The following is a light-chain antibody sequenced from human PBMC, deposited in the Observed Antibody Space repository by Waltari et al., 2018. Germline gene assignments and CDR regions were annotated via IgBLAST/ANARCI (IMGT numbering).Light chain of an antibody. CDR3: QQSHTMMYT. V-gene: IGKV1-39*01. CDR1: QNIDTF. CDR2: GAS. J-gene: IGKJ2*01. Sequence: DIQLTQSPSSLSASVGDRVTITCRASQNIDTFLNWYQQRPGKAPKVLIYGASSLQSGVPSRFSGSGSGTHFNLTISSLQPDDFATYFCQQSHTMMYTFGQGTKLEIK.